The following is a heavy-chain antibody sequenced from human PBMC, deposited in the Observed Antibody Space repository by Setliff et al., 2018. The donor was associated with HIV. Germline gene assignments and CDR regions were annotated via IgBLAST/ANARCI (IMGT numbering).Heavy chain of an antibody. V-gene: IGHV5-51*01. CDR3: ARDVRDIVTSPSYWYFDL. Sequence: GESLKISCKGSRYSFTTYWIAWVRQMPGKGLEWMGIVYPGDSDTRYSPSFQGQVTISADTSISTAYLQWSSLRASDTAMYYCARDVRDIVTSPSYWYFDLWGRGTLVTVSS. J-gene: IGHJ2*01. D-gene: IGHD5-12*01. CDR1: RYSFTTYW. CDR2: VYPGDSDT.